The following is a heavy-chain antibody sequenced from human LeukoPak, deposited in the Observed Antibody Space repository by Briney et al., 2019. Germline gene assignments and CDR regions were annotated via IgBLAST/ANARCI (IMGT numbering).Heavy chain of an antibody. J-gene: IGHJ4*02. CDR3: ASHGGDSDNPFDY. V-gene: IGHV1-69*13. CDR2: IIPIFGTA. D-gene: IGHD3-9*01. CDR1: GGTFSSYA. Sequence: SVKVSCKASGGTFSSYAISWVRQAPGQVLEWMGGIIPIFGTANYAQKFQGRVTITADESTSTAYMELSSLRSEDTAVYYCASHGGDSDNPFDYWGQGTLVTVSS.